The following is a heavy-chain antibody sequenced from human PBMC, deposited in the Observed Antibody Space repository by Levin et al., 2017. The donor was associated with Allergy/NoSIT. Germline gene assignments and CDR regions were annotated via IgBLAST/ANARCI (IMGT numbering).Heavy chain of an antibody. CDR1: GFTFSSCA. Sequence: GESLKISCAASGFTFSSCAMSWVRQAAGKGLEWVSGISGGGDKTYYVDSVKGRFTISRDNSKNTLYLQMNSLSAEDTAVYYCAKRNGYSSSYADYWGQGTLVTVSS. J-gene: IGHJ4*02. CDR3: AKRNGYSSSYADY. CDR2: ISGGGDKT. D-gene: IGHD6-13*01. V-gene: IGHV3-23*01.